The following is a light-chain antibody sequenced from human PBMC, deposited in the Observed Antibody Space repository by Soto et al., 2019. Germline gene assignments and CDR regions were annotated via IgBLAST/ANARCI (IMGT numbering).Light chain of an antibody. Sequence: QSVLTQPPSVSGAPGQRVTISCTGSSSNIGSGYDVHWYQQLPGTAPKLLIYANTNRPSGVPERISGSKPGTSASLAITGLQAEDEADYYCQSYDSSLSGFVFGTGTKLTVL. CDR1: SSNIGSGYD. CDR2: ANT. CDR3: QSYDSSLSGFV. V-gene: IGLV1-40*01. J-gene: IGLJ1*01.